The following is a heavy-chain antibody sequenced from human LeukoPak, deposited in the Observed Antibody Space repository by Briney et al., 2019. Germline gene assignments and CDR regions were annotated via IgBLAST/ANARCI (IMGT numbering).Heavy chain of an antibody. CDR2: INHSGST. D-gene: IGHD6-13*01. CDR1: GGSFSGYY. J-gene: IGHJ4*02. CDR3: ARDRRYSSSWYSLRIFFDY. Sequence: SETLSLTCAVYGGSFSGYYRSWIRQPPGKGLEWIGEINHSGSTNYNPSLKSRVTISVDTSKNQFSLKLSSVTAADTAVYYCARDRRYSSSWYSLRIFFDYWGQGTLVTVSS. V-gene: IGHV4-34*01.